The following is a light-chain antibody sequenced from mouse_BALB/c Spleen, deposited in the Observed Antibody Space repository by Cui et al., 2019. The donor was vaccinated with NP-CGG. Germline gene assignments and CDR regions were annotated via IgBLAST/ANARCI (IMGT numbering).Light chain of an antibody. CDR1: AGAVTTNNY. V-gene: IGLV1*01. Sequence: QAAVTPESALTTSHGETVTLTCRSSAGAVTTNNYANWVQEKPDHLFTGLIGGTNNRAPGVPARFSGSLIGDKAALTITGAQTEDEAIYFCALWYSNHWVFGGGTKLTVL. CDR3: ALWYSNHWV. J-gene: IGLJ1*01. CDR2: GTN.